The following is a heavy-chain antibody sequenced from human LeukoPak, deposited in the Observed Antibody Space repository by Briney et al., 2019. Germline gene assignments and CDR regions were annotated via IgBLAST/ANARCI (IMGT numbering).Heavy chain of an antibody. V-gene: IGHV3-64*01. J-gene: IGHJ2*01. D-gene: IGHD4-17*01. CDR3: AKVAVDYGVGWYFDL. CDR2: ISSNGGST. Sequence: PGGSLRLSCVVSGFTFSSYAMHWVRQAPGKGLEYVSAISSNGGSTYCANSVKGRFTISRDNSKNTLYLQMGSLRAEDMAVYYCAKVAVDYGVGWYFDLWGRGTLVTVSS. CDR1: GFTFSSYA.